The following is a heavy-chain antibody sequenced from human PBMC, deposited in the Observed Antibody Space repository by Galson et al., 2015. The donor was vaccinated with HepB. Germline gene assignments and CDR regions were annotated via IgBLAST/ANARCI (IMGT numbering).Heavy chain of an antibody. CDR3: ARTGTWYKDGGYYFDY. J-gene: IGHJ4*02. V-gene: IGHV3-7*03. Sequence: SLRLSCAASEFTFSNFWMNWVRQAPGKGLEWVANIKEDGSETYYVNSVRGRFTISRDNAKNSLYLQMTSLRVEDTAVYYCARTGTWYKDGGYYFDYWGQGTLVTVSS. D-gene: IGHD6-13*01. CDR2: IKEDGSET. CDR1: EFTFSNFW.